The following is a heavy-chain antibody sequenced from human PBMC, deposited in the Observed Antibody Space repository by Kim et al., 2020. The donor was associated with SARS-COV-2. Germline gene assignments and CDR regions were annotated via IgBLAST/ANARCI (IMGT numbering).Heavy chain of an antibody. CDR2: ITGRDGST. CDR3: ARASSRRADY. CDR1: GFSFSTYD. V-gene: IGHV3-23*01. D-gene: IGHD2-2*01. Sequence: GGSLRLSCAASGFSFSTYDMSWVRQAPEKGLEWVSAITGRDGSTFYADSVKGRFIISRDNSRNTLFLQLNSLRAEDTALYYCARASSRRADYWGQGTLVTVSS. J-gene: IGHJ4*02.